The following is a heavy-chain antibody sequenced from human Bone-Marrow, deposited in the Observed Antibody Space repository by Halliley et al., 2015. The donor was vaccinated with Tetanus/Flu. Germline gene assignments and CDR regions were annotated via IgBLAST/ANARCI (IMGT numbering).Heavy chain of an antibody. J-gene: IGHJ4*02. D-gene: IGHD3-3*01. CDR2: NSYDGSTK. V-gene: IGHV3-30-3*01. CDR3: AREGGDDFWSGYFDY. Sequence: VNSYDGSTKYYADSVKGRFTISRVNSKNTLYLQMNSLRAEDTAVYYCAREGGDDFWSGYFDYWGQGTLVTVSS.